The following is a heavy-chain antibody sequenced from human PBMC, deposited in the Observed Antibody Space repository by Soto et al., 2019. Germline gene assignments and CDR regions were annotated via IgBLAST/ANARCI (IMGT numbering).Heavy chain of an antibody. CDR1: GGTISSSNW. J-gene: IGHJ6*02. CDR2: IYHSGGT. D-gene: IGHD2-2*02. Sequence: SETLSLTCAVSGGTISSSNWWSWVRQPPGKGLEWIGEIYHSGGTNYNPSLKSRVTISVDKSKNQFSLKLSSVTAADTVVYYCARVPPVVVPAAIDLAYYYYYGMDVWGQGTTVTVSS. CDR3: ARVPPVVVPAAIDLAYYYYYGMDV. V-gene: IGHV4-4*02.